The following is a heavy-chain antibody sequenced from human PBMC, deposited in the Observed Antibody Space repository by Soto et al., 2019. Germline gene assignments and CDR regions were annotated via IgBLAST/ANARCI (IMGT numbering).Heavy chain of an antibody. V-gene: IGHV3-23*01. CDR2: ISGSGGST. J-gene: IGHJ4*02. CDR1: GFTFSSYA. CDR3: EKARFRDSSMFLLDY. Sequence: EVQLLESGGGLVQPGGSLRLSCAASGFTFSSYAMSWVRQAPGKGLEWVSAISGSGGSTYYADSVKGRFTISRDNSKNTLYLQMNSLRAEDTAVYYCEKARFRDSSMFLLDYWGQGTLVTVSS. D-gene: IGHD6-19*01.